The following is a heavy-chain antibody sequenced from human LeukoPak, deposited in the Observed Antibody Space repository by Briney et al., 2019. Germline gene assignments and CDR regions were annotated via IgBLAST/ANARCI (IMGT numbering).Heavy chain of an antibody. Sequence: PGGSLRLSCAASGFTFSSYSMNWVRQAPGKGLEWVSAISGSGGSTYYADSVKGRFTISRDNSKNTLYLQMNSLRAEDTAVYYCAKDTNAPYSSSWYAYAFDIWGQGTMVTVSS. CDR1: GFTFSSYS. CDR3: AKDTNAPYSSSWYAYAFDI. CDR2: ISGSGGST. D-gene: IGHD6-13*01. V-gene: IGHV3-23*01. J-gene: IGHJ3*02.